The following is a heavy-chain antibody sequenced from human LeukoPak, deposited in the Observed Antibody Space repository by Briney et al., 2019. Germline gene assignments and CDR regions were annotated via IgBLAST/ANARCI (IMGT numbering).Heavy chain of an antibody. D-gene: IGHD1-1*01. CDR2: ISYDGNNK. V-gene: IGHV3-30*04. CDR1: GFSFSDYA. Sequence: GRSLRLSCAASGFSFSDYAMHWVRQAPGKGLEWVAVISYDGNNKYYADSVKGRFTISRDDSKNTVFLQMNSLRVEDTAVYYCARDAPSTTQRGWFDPWGQGTLVTVSS. J-gene: IGHJ5*02. CDR3: ARDAPSTTQRGWFDP.